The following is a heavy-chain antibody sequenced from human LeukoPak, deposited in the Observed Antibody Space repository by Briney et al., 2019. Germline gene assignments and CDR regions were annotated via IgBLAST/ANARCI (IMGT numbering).Heavy chain of an antibody. CDR3: ARDLPGDFWSGYCLDY. D-gene: IGHD3-3*01. CDR2: IYHSGST. CDR1: GGSISSSNW. J-gene: IGHJ4*02. V-gene: IGHV4-4*02. Sequence: ASETLSLTCAVSGGSISSSNWWSWVRQPPGKGLEWIGEIYHSGSTNYNPSLKSRVTISVDKSKNQFSLKLSSVTAADTAVYYCARDLPGDFWSGYCLDYWGQGTLVTVSS.